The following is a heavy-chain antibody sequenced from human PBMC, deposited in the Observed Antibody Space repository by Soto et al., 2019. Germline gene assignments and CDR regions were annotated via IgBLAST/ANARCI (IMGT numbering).Heavy chain of an antibody. CDR1: GFSLSTSGVG. CDR2: IYWNDDK. V-gene: IGHV2-5*01. D-gene: IGHD2-21*02. CDR3: AHRRAYCGGDCPHFDY. Sequence: SGPTLVNPTQNLTLTCTFSGFSLSTSGVGVGWIRQPPGKALEWLALIYWNDDKRYSPSLKSRLTITKDTSKNQVVLTMTNMDPVDTATYYCAHRRAYCGGDCPHFDYWGQGTLVTVSS. J-gene: IGHJ4*02.